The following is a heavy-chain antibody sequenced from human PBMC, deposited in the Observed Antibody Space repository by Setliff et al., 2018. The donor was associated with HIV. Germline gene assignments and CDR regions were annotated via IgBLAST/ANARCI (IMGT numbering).Heavy chain of an antibody. J-gene: IGHJ4*02. CDR2: ITVGDGNT. D-gene: IGHD2-2*02. CDR3: ARESGYCSSTSCYNLDYHCDY. CDR1: GYTFTSYA. V-gene: IGHV1-3*01. Sequence: ASVKVSCKASGYTFTSYAIHWVRQAPGQRLEWMGWITVGDGNTKYSQKFQGRVTMTTDTSTSTAYMELRSLRSDDTAVYYCARESGYCSSTSCYNLDYHCDYWGQGTLVTVSS.